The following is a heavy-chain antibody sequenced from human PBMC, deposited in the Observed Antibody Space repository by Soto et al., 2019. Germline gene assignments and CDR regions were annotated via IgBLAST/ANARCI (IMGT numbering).Heavy chain of an antibody. CDR1: GGTFSSYA. V-gene: IGHV1-69*13. CDR2: IIPIFGSA. Sequence: SVKVSCKPSGGTFSSYAISWVRQAPGQGLEWMGGIIPIFGSAKYAQKFQGRLSITADESTSTAYMELSSLKFEDTAVYYCASCSDFWSGYTIWGQGTLVTVSS. CDR3: ASCSDFWSGYTI. D-gene: IGHD3-3*01. J-gene: IGHJ4*02.